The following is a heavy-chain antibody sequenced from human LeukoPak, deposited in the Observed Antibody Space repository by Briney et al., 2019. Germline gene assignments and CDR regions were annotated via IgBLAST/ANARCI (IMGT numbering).Heavy chain of an antibody. CDR1: GGSISSGSYY. Sequence: SETLSLTCTVSGGSISSGSYYWSWIRQPAGKGLEWVGRICTSGSTNYNPSLKSRVTISVDTSKNQFSLKLSSVTAADTAVYYCARDIAYCGGDCYVQFDPWGQGTPVTVSS. CDR2: ICTSGST. V-gene: IGHV4-61*02. D-gene: IGHD2-21*02. CDR3: ARDIAYCGGDCYVQFDP. J-gene: IGHJ5*02.